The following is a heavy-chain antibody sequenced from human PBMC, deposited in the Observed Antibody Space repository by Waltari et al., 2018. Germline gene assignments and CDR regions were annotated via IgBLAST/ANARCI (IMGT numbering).Heavy chain of an antibody. Sequence: EVQLVESGGGLVKPGGSLRLSCVVSGFTFTKAWMSWVRQGPGKGLVWVGRIKSEGDGGTTDYATPLKGRISLSRDDSKNTVYLQMNTLKAEDTGVYFCATDYGDFLGVWGPGTTVTV. V-gene: IGHV3-15*01. CDR2: IKSEGDGGTT. CDR1: GFTFTKAW. D-gene: IGHD3-10*01. CDR3: ATDYGDFLGV. J-gene: IGHJ6*02.